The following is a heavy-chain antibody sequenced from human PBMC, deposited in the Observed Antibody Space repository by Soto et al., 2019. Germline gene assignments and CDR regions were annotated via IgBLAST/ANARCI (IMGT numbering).Heavy chain of an antibody. CDR1: GFTVSSNY. CDR2: IYSGDTT. V-gene: IGHV3-53*04. D-gene: IGHD2-2*01. J-gene: IGHJ4*02. CDR3: ARVQGYCSSTGCYFDYFDF. Sequence: EVQLVESGGGLVQPGGSLRLSCAASGFTVSSNYMSWVRQAPGKGLERVSIIYSGDTTYYPDSVKGRFTISRHNSKNTLYLQMNSLRAEDTAVYYCARVQGYCSSTGCYFDYFDFWGQGTLVTVSS.